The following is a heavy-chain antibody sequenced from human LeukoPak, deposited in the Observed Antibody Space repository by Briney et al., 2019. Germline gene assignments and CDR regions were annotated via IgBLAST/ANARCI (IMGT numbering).Heavy chain of an antibody. V-gene: IGHV3-23*01. Sequence: PGGSLRLSCAASGFTVSSNYMSWVRQAPGKGLEWVSGISGSGGSTYYADSVKGRFTISRDNAKNSLYLQMNSLRAEDTAVYYCARVSILIVPYYAFDIWGQGTMVTVSS. J-gene: IGHJ3*02. CDR2: ISGSGGST. CDR3: ARVSILIVPYYAFDI. D-gene: IGHD2/OR15-2a*01. CDR1: GFTVSSNY.